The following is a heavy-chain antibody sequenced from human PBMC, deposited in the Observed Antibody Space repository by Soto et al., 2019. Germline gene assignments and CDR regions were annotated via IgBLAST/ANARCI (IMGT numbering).Heavy chain of an antibody. CDR2: ISGSGGST. D-gene: IGHD2-21*01. CDR1: GFTFSSYA. V-gene: IGHV3-23*01. J-gene: IGHJ4*01. CDR3: AKGNDIVVAIAASKAYFDD. Sequence: GGSLRLSCAAFGFTFSSYAMNWVRQAPGKGLEWVSGISGSGGSTYYADSAKGRSTTSRDNSRHMLHLQMDSLRAEDTALYYCAKGNDIVVAIAASKAYFDDWGHGTLVTLAS.